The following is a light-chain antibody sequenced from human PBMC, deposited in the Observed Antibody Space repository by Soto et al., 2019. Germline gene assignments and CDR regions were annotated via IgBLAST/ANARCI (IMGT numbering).Light chain of an antibody. CDR2: DVT. CDR3: SSYSYSSNVL. J-gene: IGLJ2*01. CDR1: SSDVGGYNY. Sequence: QSALTQPASVSGSPGQSITISCTGTSSDVGGYNYVSWYQQHPGNAPKLMIFDVTNRPSGVSTRFSGSKSGNTASLTISGLQAEDEADYYGSSYSYSSNVLFGGGTKVTVL. V-gene: IGLV2-14*03.